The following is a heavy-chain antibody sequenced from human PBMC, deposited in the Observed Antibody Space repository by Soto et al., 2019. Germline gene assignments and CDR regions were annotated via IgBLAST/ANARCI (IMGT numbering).Heavy chain of an antibody. CDR1: GYSFTSYW. CDR2: INPSTGST. J-gene: IGHJ6*02. Sequence: PGESLKIYCNGSGYSFTSYWIGWVRQAPGQGLEWMGRINPSTGSTTYPQKFQGRVTMTRDTSTSTVYMEVSSLTSEDTAVFYCARGSGSFVYGMDVWGQGTKVTVSS. D-gene: IGHD3-3*02. V-gene: IGHV1-46*01. CDR3: ARGSGSFVYGMDV.